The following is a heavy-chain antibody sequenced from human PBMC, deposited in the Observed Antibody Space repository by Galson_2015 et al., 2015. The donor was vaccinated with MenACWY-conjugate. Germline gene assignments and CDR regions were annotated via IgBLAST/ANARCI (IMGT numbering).Heavy chain of an antibody. V-gene: IGHV1-69*04. CDR1: GGTFTTFG. J-gene: IGHJ6*02. CDR2: VITILGEV. CDR3: AGGVACGYNYYGLDD. D-gene: IGHD3-16*01. Sequence: SVKVSCKASGGTFTTFGISWVRQAPGQGLECVGRVITILGEVTYAQEFQGRVTITADKSTWTAYMELSSLRSDDTAVYYCAGGVACGYNYYGLDDWFQGTAVSVSS.